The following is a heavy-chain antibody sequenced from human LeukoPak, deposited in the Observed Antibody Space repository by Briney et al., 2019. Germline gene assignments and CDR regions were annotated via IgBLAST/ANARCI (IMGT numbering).Heavy chain of an antibody. Sequence: SETLSLTCTVSGGSMSTANYYWSWIRQPPGKGLEWIGYIYYSGSTNYNPSLKSRVTISVDTSKNQFSLKLRSVTAADTAVYYCARGFAVSSYSRAEYFQHWGQGTLVTVSS. CDR1: GGSMSTANYY. CDR3: ARGFAVSSYSRAEYFQH. CDR2: IYYSGST. V-gene: IGHV4-61*01. J-gene: IGHJ1*01. D-gene: IGHD3-10*01.